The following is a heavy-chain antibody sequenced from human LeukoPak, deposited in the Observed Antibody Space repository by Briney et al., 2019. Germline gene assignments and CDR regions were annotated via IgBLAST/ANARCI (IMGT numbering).Heavy chain of an antibody. CDR2: INPNSGGT. V-gene: IGHV1-2*02. CDR3: ARAMGNFDY. Sequence: LELMGWINPNSGGTNYAQSFQGRVTMSRDTSISTVYMELSRLRSDDTAVYYCARAMGNFDYWGQGTLVTVSS. D-gene: IGHD3-10*01. J-gene: IGHJ4*02.